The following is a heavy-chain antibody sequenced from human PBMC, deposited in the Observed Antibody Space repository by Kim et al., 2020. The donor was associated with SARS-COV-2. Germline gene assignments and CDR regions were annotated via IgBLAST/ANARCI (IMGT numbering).Heavy chain of an antibody. J-gene: IGHJ4*02. V-gene: IGHV4-34*01. CDR2: INHSGST. D-gene: IGHD3-22*01. CDR1: GGSLSGYY. Sequence: SETLSLNCAVYGGSLSGYYWTWIRQPPGKGLEWIGEINHSGSTNYNTSLKRRVTISVDSSKNQFSLKLSSVTAADTAVYYCARGILKSSRILVVMTSESVYRDYGGQGTLVTVSS. CDR3: ARGILKSSRILVVMTSESVYRDY.